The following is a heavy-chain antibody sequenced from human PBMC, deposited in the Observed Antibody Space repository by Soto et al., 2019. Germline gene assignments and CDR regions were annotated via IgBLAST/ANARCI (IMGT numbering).Heavy chain of an antibody. CDR3: ARDPGYRDWFDP. Sequence: ASVKVSCKASGGTFSSYAISWVRQAPGQGLEWMGGIIPIFGTANYAQKFQGRVTITADESTSTAYMELSSLRSEDTAVYYCARDPGYRDWFDPWGQGTLVTVSS. D-gene: IGHD6-13*01. CDR2: IIPIFGTA. V-gene: IGHV1-69*13. CDR1: GGTFSSYA. J-gene: IGHJ5*02.